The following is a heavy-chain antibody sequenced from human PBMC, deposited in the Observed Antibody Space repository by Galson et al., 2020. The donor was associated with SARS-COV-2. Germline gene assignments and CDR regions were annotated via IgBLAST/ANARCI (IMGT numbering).Heavy chain of an antibody. Sequence: GGSLRLYCAASGFTFSTYWMTWVRQAPGKGLEWVADIKQDGSEKYYVDSVRGRFTISRDNAKKTLYLQMNSLRAEDTAVYSCARGYYYDSSEMGDAFDIWGQGTMVTVSS. V-gene: IGHV3-7*01. CDR3: ARGYYYDSSEMGDAFDI. CDR2: IKQDGSEK. J-gene: IGHJ3*02. CDR1: GFTFSTYW. D-gene: IGHD3-22*01.